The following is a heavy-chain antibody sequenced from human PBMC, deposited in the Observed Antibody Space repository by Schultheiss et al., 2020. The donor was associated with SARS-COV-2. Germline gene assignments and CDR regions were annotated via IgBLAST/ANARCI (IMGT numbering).Heavy chain of an antibody. J-gene: IGHJ4*02. V-gene: IGHV4-39*07. D-gene: IGHD6-6*01. CDR3: ARMYSSSSSDYFDS. CDR1: GGSININFYY. Sequence: SETLSLTCSVSGGSININFYYWGWIRPTPGKGLEWVGSVSYSGSAFYNPSLRSRVTLSVDTSKNQFSLSLSSVTAADTAVYYCARMYSSSSSDYFDSWGQGTLVTVSS. CDR2: VSYSGSA.